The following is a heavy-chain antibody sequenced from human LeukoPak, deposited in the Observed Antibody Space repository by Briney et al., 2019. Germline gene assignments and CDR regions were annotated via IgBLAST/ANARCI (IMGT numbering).Heavy chain of an antibody. V-gene: IGHV4-34*01. CDR1: GGSFSGYY. J-gene: IGHJ6*02. D-gene: IGHD1-26*01. CDR2: INHSGST. Sequence: TSETLSLTCAVYGGSFSGYYWSWIRQPPGKGLEWIGEINHSGSTNYNPSLKSRVTISVDTSKNQFSLKLSSVTAADTAVYYCATSEPRYYYYGMDVWGQGTTVTVSS. CDR3: ATSEPRYYYYGMDV.